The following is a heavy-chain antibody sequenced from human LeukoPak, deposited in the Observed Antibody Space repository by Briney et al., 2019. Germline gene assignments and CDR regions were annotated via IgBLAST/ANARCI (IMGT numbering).Heavy chain of an antibody. D-gene: IGHD3-10*01. CDR3: ARGSGSAPDYYYYYMDV. CDR2: MNPNSGNT. Sequence: ASVKVSCEASGYTFTSYDINWVRQATGQGLEWMGWMNPNSGNTGYAQKFQGRVTITRNTSISTAYMELSSLRSEDTAVYYCARGSGSAPDYYYYYMDVWGKGTTVTVSS. V-gene: IGHV1-8*03. J-gene: IGHJ6*03. CDR1: GYTFTSYD.